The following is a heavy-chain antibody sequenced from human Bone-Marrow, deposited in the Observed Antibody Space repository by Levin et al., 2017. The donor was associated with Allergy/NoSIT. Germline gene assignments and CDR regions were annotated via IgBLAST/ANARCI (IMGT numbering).Heavy chain of an antibody. CDR2: LNWNGERT. CDR1: GFTFDDFA. Sequence: PGGSLRLSCAASGFTFDDFAMYWVRQAPGKGLEWVSGLNWNGERTTYAASVKGRFTISRDNANNSLYLQMNSLRIEDTAFYYCAKGPGIGICTSTICHIPDYFDPWGHGTLVTVSS. J-gene: IGHJ5*02. D-gene: IGHD2-8*01. CDR3: AKGPGIGICTSTICHIPDYFDP. V-gene: IGHV3-9*01.